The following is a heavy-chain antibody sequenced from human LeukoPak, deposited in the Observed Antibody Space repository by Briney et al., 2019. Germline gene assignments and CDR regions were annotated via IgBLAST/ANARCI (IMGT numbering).Heavy chain of an antibody. V-gene: IGHV3-30*18. CDR3: AKVFEGTAMVRVDY. J-gene: IGHJ4*02. Sequence: GGSLRLSCAASGFTFSSYGMHWVRQAPGKGLEWVAVISYDGSNKYYADSVKGRFTISRDNSKNTLYLQMNSLRAEDTAVYYCAKVFEGTAMVRVDYWGQGTLVTVSS. CDR1: GFTFSSYG. CDR2: ISYDGSNK. D-gene: IGHD5-18*01.